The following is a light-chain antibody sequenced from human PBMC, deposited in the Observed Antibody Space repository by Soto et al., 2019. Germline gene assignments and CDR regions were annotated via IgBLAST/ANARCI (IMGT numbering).Light chain of an antibody. CDR1: QSISTW. CDR2: KAS. CDR3: QQGDSFPIT. V-gene: IGKV1-5*03. Sequence: DIHMTQSPSTLPASVGYIVTITCRANQSISTWLAWYQKKPGKAPNLLIYKASRLETGVPSRLRGSGFGTDLTITISSMQKEDFETYFCQQGDSFPITFGQGTRLEIK. J-gene: IGKJ5*01.